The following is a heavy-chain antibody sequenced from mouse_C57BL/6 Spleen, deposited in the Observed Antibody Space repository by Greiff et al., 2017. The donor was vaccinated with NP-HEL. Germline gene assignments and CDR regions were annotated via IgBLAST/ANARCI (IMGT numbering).Heavy chain of an antibody. CDR3: AIRGFSYDYPFAY. CDR1: GYTFTDYY. CDR2: INPNNGGT. Sequence: EVQLQQSGPELVKPGASVKISCKASGYTFTDYYMNWVKQSHGKSLEWIGDINPNNGGTSYNQKFKGKATLTVDKSSSTAYMELRSLTSEDSAVYYCAIRGFSYDYPFAYWGQGTLVTVSA. D-gene: IGHD2-4*01. V-gene: IGHV1-26*01. J-gene: IGHJ3*01.